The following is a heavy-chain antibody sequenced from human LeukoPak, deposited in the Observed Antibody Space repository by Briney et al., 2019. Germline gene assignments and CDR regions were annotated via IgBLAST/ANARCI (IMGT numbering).Heavy chain of an antibody. CDR2: INVSGGGT. V-gene: IGHV1-46*01. CDR1: GYTFTSYY. Sequence: EASVKVSCKASGYTFTSYYIHWVRQAPGQGLEWMGVINVSGGGTTYAQRFQGRVTMTEDTSTDTAYMELSSLRSEDTAVYYCATDRSSDFMVWVDFDYWGQGTLVTVSS. J-gene: IGHJ4*02. CDR3: ATDRSSDFMVWVDFDY. D-gene: IGHD3-10*01.